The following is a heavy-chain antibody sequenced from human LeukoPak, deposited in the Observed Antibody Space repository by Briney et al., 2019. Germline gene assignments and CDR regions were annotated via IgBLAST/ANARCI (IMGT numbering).Heavy chain of an antibody. CDR2: IKSKTDGGTT. V-gene: IGHV3-15*01. Sequence: GGSLRLSCAASGFTFSNAWMSWARQAPGKGLEWVGRIKSKTDGGTTDYAAPVKGGFTISRDDSKNTLYLQMNSLKTEDTAVYYCTTVTLRLYGMDVWGQGTTVTVSS. CDR1: GFTFSNAW. D-gene: IGHD4-17*01. CDR3: TTVTLRLYGMDV. J-gene: IGHJ6*02.